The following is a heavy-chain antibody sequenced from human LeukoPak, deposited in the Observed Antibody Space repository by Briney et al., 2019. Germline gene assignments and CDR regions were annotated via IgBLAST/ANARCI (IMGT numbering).Heavy chain of an antibody. CDR1: GGSFSGYS. CDR3: ARGAPGY. Sequence: SETLSLTCAVYGGSFSGYSWTWIRQPPGKGLEWIGEVNHSGFTNYNPSLKSRVTISVDTSKNQFSLKLSSVTAADTAVYYCARGAPGYWGQGTLVTVSS. V-gene: IGHV4-34*01. CDR2: VNHSGFT. J-gene: IGHJ4*02.